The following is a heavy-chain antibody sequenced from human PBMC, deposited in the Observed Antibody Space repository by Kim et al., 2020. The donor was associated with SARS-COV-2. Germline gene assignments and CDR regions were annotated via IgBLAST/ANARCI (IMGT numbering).Heavy chain of an antibody. V-gene: IGHV3-23*01. CDR3: AKDGIVVVPSFGSSWYGFLDY. J-gene: IGHJ4*02. D-gene: IGHD2-2*01. CDR2: ISGSGGST. CDR1: GFTFSSYA. Sequence: GGSLRLSCAASGFTFSSYAMSWVRQAPGKGLEWVSAISGSGGSTYYADSVKGRFTISRDNSKNTLYLQMNSLRAEDTAVYYCAKDGIVVVPSFGSSWYGFLDYWGQGTLVTVSS.